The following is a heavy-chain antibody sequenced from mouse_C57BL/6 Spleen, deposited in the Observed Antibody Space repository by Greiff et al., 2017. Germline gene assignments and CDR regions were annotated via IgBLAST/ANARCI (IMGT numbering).Heavy chain of an antibody. CDR2: IYPGDGDT. CDR3: ARGGLGSYFDD. CDR1: GYAFSSYW. V-gene: IGHV1-80*01. J-gene: IGHJ2*01. D-gene: IGHD4-1*01. Sequence: QVQLQQSGAELVKPGASVKISCKASGYAFSSYWMNWVKQRPGKGLEWIGQIYPGDGDTNYNGKFKGKATLTADKSSSTAYMQLGSLTSEDSAGEFCARGGLGSYFDDWGQGTTLTVSS.